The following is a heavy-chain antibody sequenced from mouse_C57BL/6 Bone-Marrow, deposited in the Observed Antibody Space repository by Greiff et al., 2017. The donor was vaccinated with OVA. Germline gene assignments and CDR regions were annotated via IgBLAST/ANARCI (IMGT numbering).Heavy chain of an antibody. J-gene: IGHJ3*01. Sequence: EVMLVESGGDLVKPGGSLKLSCAASGFTFSSYGMSWVRQTPDKRLEWVATISSGGSYTYYPDSVKGRFTISRDNAKNTLYLQMSSLKSEDTAMYYCAREGGGGSWFAYWGQGTLVTVSA. CDR1: GFTFSSYG. V-gene: IGHV5-6*01. CDR3: AREGGGGSWFAY. D-gene: IGHD1-1*02. CDR2: ISSGGSYT.